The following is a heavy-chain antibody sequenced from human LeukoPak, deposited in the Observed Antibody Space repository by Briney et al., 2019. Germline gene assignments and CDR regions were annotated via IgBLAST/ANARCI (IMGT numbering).Heavy chain of an antibody. V-gene: IGHV4-39*01. CDR3: ARFAVDNWFDP. Sequence: SDTLSLTCTVSGDSSSSHSYFWGWIRQPPGKGLEWIGNIHHIGSTYYNPSLKSRVTISVDTSKNQFSLKLSSVTAADTAVYYCARFAVDNWFDPWGQGTLVTVSS. J-gene: IGHJ5*02. CDR1: GDSSSSHSYF. CDR2: IHHIGST.